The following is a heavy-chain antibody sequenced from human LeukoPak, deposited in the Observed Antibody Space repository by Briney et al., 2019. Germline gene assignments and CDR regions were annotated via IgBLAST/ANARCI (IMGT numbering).Heavy chain of an antibody. J-gene: IGHJ6*02. D-gene: IGHD6-13*01. CDR3: ARDKKQQLVPPYYYGMDV. Sequence: SVKVSCKASGGTFSSYTINWVRQAPGQGLEWMGGIIPIFGTANYAQKFQGRVTITADESTSTAYMELSSLRSEDTAVYYCARDKKQQLVPPYYYGMDVWGQGTTVTVSS. CDR2: IIPIFGTA. V-gene: IGHV1-69*13. CDR1: GGTFSSYT.